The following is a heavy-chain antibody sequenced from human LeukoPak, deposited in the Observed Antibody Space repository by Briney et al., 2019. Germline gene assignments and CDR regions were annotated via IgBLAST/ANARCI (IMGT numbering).Heavy chain of an antibody. CDR2: ISYDGSNK. J-gene: IGHJ4*02. D-gene: IGHD6-19*01. CDR3: AKDGSREYSSGWYPGY. Sequence: GGSLRLSCAASGFTFSSYGMHWVRQAPGKGLEWVAVISYDGSNKYYADSVKGRFTISRDNSKNTLYLQMNSLRAEDTAVYYCAKDGSREYSSGWYPGYWGQGTLVTVSS. CDR1: GFTFSSYG. V-gene: IGHV3-30*18.